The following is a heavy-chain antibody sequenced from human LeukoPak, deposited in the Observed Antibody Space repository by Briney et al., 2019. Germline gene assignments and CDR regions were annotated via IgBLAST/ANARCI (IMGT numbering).Heavy chain of an antibody. CDR3: AKVVSASYSSNNFHY. CDR1: GCTLSSYA. D-gene: IGHD3-10*01. J-gene: IGHJ4*02. CDR2: ISGSDGTT. V-gene: IGHV3-23*01. Sequence: PGGSLRLSCAASGCTLSSYAMSWVRQAPGKGLEWVSGISGSDGTTYYAASVKGRFTISRDNSRNTLYLQMNSLSAEEPAVYSVAKVVSASYSSNNFHYWAQGSLVTVSS.